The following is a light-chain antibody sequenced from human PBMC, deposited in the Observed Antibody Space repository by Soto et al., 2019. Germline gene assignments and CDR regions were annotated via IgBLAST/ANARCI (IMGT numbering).Light chain of an antibody. J-gene: IGLJ2*01. CDR3: SSYTSKSSLI. Sequence: QSVLTQPASVSGSPGQSITISCAGTMRDVGAYNLVSWYQQHPGRAPQLIIYEVRNRPSGISFRFSGSKSGNPASLTISGLQAEDEADYYCSSYTSKSSLIFGGGTQLTVL. CDR1: MRDVGAYNL. CDR2: EVR. V-gene: IGLV2-14*01.